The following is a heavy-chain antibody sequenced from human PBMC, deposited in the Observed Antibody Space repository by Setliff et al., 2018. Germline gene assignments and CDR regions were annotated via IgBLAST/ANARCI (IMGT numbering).Heavy chain of an antibody. Sequence: SETLSLTCNVSGASVSSHYWDWIRQPPGKGLEWIGFISYSGSSNYNPSLKSRVTMSVDKSRNQFSLKLSSVTAADTAVYYCARPTAYDFWSGYPARGYYMDVWGKGTTVTVSS. D-gene: IGHD3-3*01. CDR2: ISYSGSS. CDR3: ARPTAYDFWSGYPARGYYMDV. CDR1: GASVSSHY. V-gene: IGHV4-59*08. J-gene: IGHJ6*03.